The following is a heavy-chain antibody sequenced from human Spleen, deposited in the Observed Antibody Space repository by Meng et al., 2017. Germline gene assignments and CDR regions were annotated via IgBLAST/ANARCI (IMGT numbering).Heavy chain of an antibody. V-gene: IGHV3-23*01. J-gene: IGHJ4*02. CDR2: ISGGGGST. Sequence: GESLKISCAASGFAFYDFSLSWVRQAPGRGLEWVSAISGGGGSTFYADAVKGRFTISRGNSKNTLYLQMNNLRAEDTALYYCVKGGEMFWGQGTLVTVSS. CDR1: GFAFYDFS. CDR3: VKGGEMF. D-gene: IGHD3-10*02.